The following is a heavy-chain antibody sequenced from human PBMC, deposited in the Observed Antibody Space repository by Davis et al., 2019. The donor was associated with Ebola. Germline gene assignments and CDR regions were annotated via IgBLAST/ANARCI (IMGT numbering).Heavy chain of an antibody. J-gene: IGHJ3*02. CDR2: INWNSGST. Sequence: GESLKISCAASGFTFDDYGMSWVRQVPGKGLEWVSGINWNSGSTGYADSVKGRFTISRDNAKNSRYLQMNSLRAEDTALYYCARGLGYCSTTSCWNDAFNIWGQGTMVTVSS. CDR3: ARGLGYCSTTSCWNDAFNI. CDR1: GFTFDDYG. D-gene: IGHD2-2*01. V-gene: IGHV3-20*04.